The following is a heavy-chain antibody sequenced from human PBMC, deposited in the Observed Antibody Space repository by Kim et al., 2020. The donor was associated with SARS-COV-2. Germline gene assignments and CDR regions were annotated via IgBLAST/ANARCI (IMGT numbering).Heavy chain of an antibody. CDR2: INHSGST. CDR3: ARGLIYGEYFVY. D-gene: IGHD4-17*01. V-gene: IGHV4-34*01. CDR1: GGSFRGYY. J-gene: IGHJ4*02. Sequence: SETLSLTCAVYGGSFRGYYWSWIHQPPGKGLDWIGEINHSGSTNYNPSLKSRVTISVDTSKNQFSLKLSSVTAGDTAVYYCARGLIYGEYFVYCGQGTLVTVPS.